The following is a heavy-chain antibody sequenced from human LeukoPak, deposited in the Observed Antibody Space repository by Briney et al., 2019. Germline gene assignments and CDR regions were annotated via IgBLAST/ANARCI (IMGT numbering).Heavy chain of an antibody. D-gene: IGHD4-23*01. V-gene: IGHV3-21*01. J-gene: IGHJ4*02. CDR1: GFTFSSYS. CDR3: ARDVPYGGDVGY. Sequence: GGSLRLSCAASGFTFSSYSMNWVRQAPGKGPEWVSSISSSSSYIYYADSVKGRFTISRDNAKNSLYLQMNSLRAEDTAVYYCARDVPYGGDVGYWGQGTLVTVSS. CDR2: ISSSSSYI.